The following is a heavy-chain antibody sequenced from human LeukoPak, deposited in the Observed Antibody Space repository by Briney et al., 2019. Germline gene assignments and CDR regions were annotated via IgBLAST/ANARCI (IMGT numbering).Heavy chain of an antibody. CDR3: AKDPYYYGSGSYLDY. V-gene: IGHV3-23*01. D-gene: IGHD3-10*01. CDR1: GFTFSSYW. J-gene: IGHJ4*02. CDR2: ISGSADSA. Sequence: GGSLRLSCVASGFTFSSYWMTWVRQAPGKGLEWVSGISGSADSAYYADSVKGRFTISRDNSKNTLYLQMNSLRAEDTAVYYCAKDPYYYGSGSYLDYWGQGTLVTVSS.